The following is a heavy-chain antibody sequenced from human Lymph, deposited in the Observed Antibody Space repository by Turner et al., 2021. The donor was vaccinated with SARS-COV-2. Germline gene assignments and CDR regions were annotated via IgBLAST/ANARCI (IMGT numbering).Heavy chain of an antibody. CDR3: AREDTVMVYDY. D-gene: IGHD5-18*01. V-gene: IGHV3-7*03. Sequence: EVRLVESGGGLVEPGGSLMPSCAASGFTFSGYWMVWVRQAPGKGLEGVANIKQDGSEKYYVDSVKGRFTISRDNAKNSLNLQMNSLRAEDTAVYYCAREDTVMVYDYWGQGTLVTVSS. J-gene: IGHJ4*02. CDR1: GFTFSGYW. CDR2: IKQDGSEK.